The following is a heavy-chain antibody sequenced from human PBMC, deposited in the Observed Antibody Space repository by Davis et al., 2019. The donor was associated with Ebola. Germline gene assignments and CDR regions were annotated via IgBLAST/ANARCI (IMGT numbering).Heavy chain of an antibody. CDR2: IRNDGSKK. CDR1: GFTFSTYG. D-gene: IGHD6-19*01. J-gene: IGHJ4*02. Sequence: GGSLRLSCAASGFTFSTYGMHWVRQAPGKGLEWVAFIRNDGSKKYYVDSVKGRFTISRDNSKNTFYLQMNSLRPEDTAVYYCARDASFEQRLMFLFDLWGQGTLVTVSA. CDR3: ARDASFEQRLMFLFDL. V-gene: IGHV3-30*02.